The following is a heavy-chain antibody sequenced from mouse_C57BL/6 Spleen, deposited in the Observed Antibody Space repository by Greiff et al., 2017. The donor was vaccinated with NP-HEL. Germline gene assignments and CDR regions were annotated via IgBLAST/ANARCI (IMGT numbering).Heavy chain of an antibody. J-gene: IGHJ2*01. CDR3: ARRAVVAPFDY. Sequence: EVMLVESGGGLVKPGGSLKLSCAASGFTFSDYGMHWVRQAPEKGLEWVAYISSGSSTIYYADTVKGRFTISRDNAKNTLFLQMTRLRSEDTAMYYCARRAVVAPFDYWGKGTTLTVSS. CDR1: GFTFSDYG. D-gene: IGHD1-1*01. CDR2: ISSGSSTI. V-gene: IGHV5-17*01.